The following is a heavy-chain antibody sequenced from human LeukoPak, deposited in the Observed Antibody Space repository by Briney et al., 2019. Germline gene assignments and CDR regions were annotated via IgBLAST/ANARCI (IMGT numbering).Heavy chain of an antibody. CDR2: IYTGDSDP. Sequence: GESLQISCQGSGYSFTSYWIGWVRQLPGKGLEWMGIIYTGDSDPRYSPSFQGQVTISADKSISTAYLQWSSLKASDTAIYYCARAYSYGSGSYYHFDYWGQGTLVTVSS. CDR1: GYSFTSYW. J-gene: IGHJ4*02. D-gene: IGHD3-10*01. V-gene: IGHV5-51*01. CDR3: ARAYSYGSGSYYHFDY.